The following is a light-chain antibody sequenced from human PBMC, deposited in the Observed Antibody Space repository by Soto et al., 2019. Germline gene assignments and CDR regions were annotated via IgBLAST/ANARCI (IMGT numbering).Light chain of an antibody. V-gene: IGKV1-39*01. CDR3: QQYNTFPS. Sequence: DIQMTQSPSSLSASVGDRVTITCLASQSISSYLNWYQQKPGKAPKLLIYAASSLQSGVPSRFSGSGSGTEFTLTISSLQPEDFATYYCQQYNTFPSFGQGTKVDIK. J-gene: IGKJ1*01. CDR1: QSISSY. CDR2: AAS.